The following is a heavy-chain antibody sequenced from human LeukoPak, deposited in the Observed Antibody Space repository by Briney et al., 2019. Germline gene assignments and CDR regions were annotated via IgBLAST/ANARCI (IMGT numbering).Heavy chain of an antibody. Sequence: GASLRLSCAASGFTFSNYAMSWVRQAPGKGLEWVSAVSGRDTSTYYTDSVKGRFTISRDNSKDTLYLQMNSLSAEDTAIYYCAKWGDYDVLTGYYDSDYWGQGTLVTVSS. CDR1: GFTFSNYA. CDR3: AKWGDYDVLTGYYDSDY. J-gene: IGHJ4*02. V-gene: IGHV3-23*01. D-gene: IGHD3-9*01. CDR2: VSGRDTST.